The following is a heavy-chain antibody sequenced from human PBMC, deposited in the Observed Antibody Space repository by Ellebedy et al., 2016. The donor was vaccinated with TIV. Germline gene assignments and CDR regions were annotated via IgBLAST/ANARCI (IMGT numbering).Heavy chain of an antibody. D-gene: IGHD1-26*01. CDR1: GFTFSSYW. CDR3: ARDLSKGWELLSYYYYGMDV. V-gene: IGHV3-74*01. CDR2: INSDGSST. J-gene: IGHJ6*02. Sequence: PGGSLRLSCAASGFTFSSYWMHWVRQAPGKGLVWVSRINSDGSSTSYADSVKGRFTISRDNAKNTLYLQMNSLRAEDTAVYYCARDLSKGWELLSYYYYGMDVWGQGTTVTVSS.